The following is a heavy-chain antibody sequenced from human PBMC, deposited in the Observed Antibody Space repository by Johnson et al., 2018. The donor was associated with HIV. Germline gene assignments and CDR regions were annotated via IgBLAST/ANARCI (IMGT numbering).Heavy chain of an antibody. CDR2: VNNDGGDT. CDR3: ARERGGRHTFDI. V-gene: IGHV3-74*01. CDR1: GFTFTNYW. J-gene: IGHJ3*02. Sequence: VQLVESGGRVVRPGGSLRLSCAASGFTFTNYWMHWVRQAPGKGLVWVSRVNNDGGDTIYADSVKGRFTISRDNAKNTLFLQVNSLRAEDTAVYYCARERGGRHTFDIWGQGTMVAVSS. D-gene: IGHD2-21*01.